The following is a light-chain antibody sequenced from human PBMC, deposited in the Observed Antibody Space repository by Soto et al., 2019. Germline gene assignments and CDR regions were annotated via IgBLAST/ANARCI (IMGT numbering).Light chain of an antibody. CDR3: QQYYSYWT. V-gene: IGKV1-5*01. CDR1: QSIGRW. J-gene: IGKJ1*01. Sequence: IEITQSPSTLPASVGDRVTITFRASQSIGRWWAWYQQKPGKAPKLLIFDASTLENGVPARFSGSRSGPEFSLTISSLQPDDFATYYCQQYYSYWTLGQVTKVDI. CDR2: DAS.